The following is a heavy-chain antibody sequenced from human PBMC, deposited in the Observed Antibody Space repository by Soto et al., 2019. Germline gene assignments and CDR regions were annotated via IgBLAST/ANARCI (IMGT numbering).Heavy chain of an antibody. Sequence: PGGSLRLSCAASGFTFSSYAMSWVRQAPGKGLEWVSAISGSGGSTYYADSVKGRFTISRDNSKNTLYLQMNSLRAEDTAVYYCAKDPDAGGYSYGYNWFDPWGQGTLVTVSS. V-gene: IGHV3-23*01. CDR1: GFTFSSYA. D-gene: IGHD5-18*01. J-gene: IGHJ5*02. CDR2: ISGSGGST. CDR3: AKDPDAGGYSYGYNWFDP.